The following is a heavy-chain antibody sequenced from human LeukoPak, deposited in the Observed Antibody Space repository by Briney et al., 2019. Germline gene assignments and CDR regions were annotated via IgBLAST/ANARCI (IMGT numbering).Heavy chain of an antibody. J-gene: IGHJ6*03. CDR3: ARDGGSSSSWYFYYYYMDV. CDR1: GYTFTSYD. Sequence: ASVKVSCKASGYTFTSYDINWVRQATGQGLEWMGWMNPNSGNTGYAQKFQGRVTITRNTSISTAYMELSSLRSEDTAVYYCARDGGSSSSWYFYYYYMDVWGKGTTVTVSS. D-gene: IGHD6-13*01. V-gene: IGHV1-8*03. CDR2: MNPNSGNT.